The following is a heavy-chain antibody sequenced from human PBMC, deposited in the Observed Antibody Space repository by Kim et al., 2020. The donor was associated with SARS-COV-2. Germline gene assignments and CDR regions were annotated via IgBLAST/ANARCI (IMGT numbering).Heavy chain of an antibody. Sequence: GGSLRLSCAASGFTFSSYGMHWVRQAPGKGLEWVAVIWYDGSNKYYADSVKGRFTISRDNSKNTLYLQMNSLRAEDTAVYYCARAPVTTAGFGELDPYYYGMDVWGQGTTVTVAS. CDR1: GFTFSSYG. V-gene: IGHV3-33*01. D-gene: IGHD3-10*01. CDR3: ARAPVTTAGFGELDPYYYGMDV. CDR2: IWYDGSNK. J-gene: IGHJ6*02.